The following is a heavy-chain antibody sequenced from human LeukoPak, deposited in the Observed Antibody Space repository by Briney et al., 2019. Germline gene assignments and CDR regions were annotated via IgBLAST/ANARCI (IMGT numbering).Heavy chain of an antibody. CDR2: ISSYNGNT. CDR1: GYTFTSYG. Sequence: ASVKVSCNASGYTFTSYGISWVRQAPGQGLEWMGWISSYNGNTNYAQKLQGRVTITTDTSTSTAYMELRSLRSDDTAVYYCARDRTPWKKVGATSDAFDIWGQGTMVTVSS. CDR3: ARDRTPWKKVGATSDAFDI. V-gene: IGHV1-18*01. D-gene: IGHD1-26*01. J-gene: IGHJ3*02.